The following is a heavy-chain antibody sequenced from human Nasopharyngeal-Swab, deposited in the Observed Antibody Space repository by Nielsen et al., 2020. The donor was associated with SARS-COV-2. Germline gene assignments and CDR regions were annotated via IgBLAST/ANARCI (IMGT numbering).Heavy chain of an antibody. V-gene: IGHV3-74*01. CDR3: GRDLGGRFST. CDR2: IDEHGSTI. D-gene: IGHD3-16*01. J-gene: IGHJ5*02. Sequence: GESLKISCAASGFTFSSYWMHWVRQAPGKGLVWVSRIDEHGSTINHADSVEGRFTISRDNAKNTLFLQMNSLRAEDTAVYYCGRDLGGRFSTWGQGTLVTVSS. CDR1: GFTFSSYW.